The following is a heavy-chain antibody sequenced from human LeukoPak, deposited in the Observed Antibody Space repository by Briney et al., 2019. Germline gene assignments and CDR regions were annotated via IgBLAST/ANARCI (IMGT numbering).Heavy chain of an antibody. Sequence: PGGSLRLSCGGSGFTFSSYWMHWVRQAPGKGLVWVSRINSEGSSRSYADSVKSRFTISRDNAKNTLYLQMNSLRAEDTAVYYCARFDFWSGYDYWGQGTLVTVSS. CDR3: ARFDFWSGYDY. CDR2: INSEGSSR. J-gene: IGHJ4*02. V-gene: IGHV3-74*01. D-gene: IGHD3-3*01. CDR1: GFTFSSYW.